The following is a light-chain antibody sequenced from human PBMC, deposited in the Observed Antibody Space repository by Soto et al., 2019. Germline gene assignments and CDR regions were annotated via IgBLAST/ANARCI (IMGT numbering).Light chain of an antibody. CDR1: SSDVGGYNY. CDR2: VVS. V-gene: IGLV2-14*03. J-gene: IGLJ2*01. CDR3: SSYTGSSTPVV. Sequence: QSVLTQPASVSGSPGQSITISCTGTSSDVGGYNYVSWYQHHPGKAPKLIIYVVSNRPSGVSNRFSGSKSGNTASLTISGLQAEDEAEYYCSSYTGSSTPVVFGGGTKVTVL.